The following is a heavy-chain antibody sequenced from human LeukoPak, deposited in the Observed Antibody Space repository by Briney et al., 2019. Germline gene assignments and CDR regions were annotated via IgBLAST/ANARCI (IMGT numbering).Heavy chain of an antibody. CDR1: GYTFTGYY. D-gene: IGHD6-13*01. CDR3: ARESAAAGTAYFQH. J-gene: IGHJ1*01. CDR2: INPNSGGT. V-gene: IGHV1-2*04. Sequence: GASVKVSCKASGYTFTGYYMHWVRQAPGQGLEWMGWINPNSGGTNYAQKFQGWVTMTRDTSISTAYMELSRLRSDDTAVYYCARESAAAGTAYFQHWGQGTLVTVSS.